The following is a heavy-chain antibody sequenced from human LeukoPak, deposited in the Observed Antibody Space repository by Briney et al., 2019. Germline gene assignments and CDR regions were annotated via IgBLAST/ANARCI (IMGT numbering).Heavy chain of an antibody. J-gene: IGHJ4*02. V-gene: IGHV4-34*01. CDR2: INHSGST. CDR1: GGSFSGYY. CDR3: ARESGSGKAYNPFDY. D-gene: IGHD6-19*01. Sequence: SETLSLTCAVYGGSFSGYYWSWIRQPPGKGLEWIGEINHSGSTNYNPSLKSRVTISVDTSKNQFSLQLNSVTPEDTAVYYCARESGSGKAYNPFDYWGQGTLVTVSS.